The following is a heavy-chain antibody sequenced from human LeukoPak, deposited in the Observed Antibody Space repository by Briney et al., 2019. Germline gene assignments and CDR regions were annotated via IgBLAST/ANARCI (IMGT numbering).Heavy chain of an antibody. CDR2: ISSSGSTI. J-gene: IGHJ5*01. CDR1: GFTFSDYY. D-gene: IGHD2-21*01. Sequence: PGGSLRLSCAASGFTFSDYYMSWIRQAPGKGLEWVSYISSSGSTIYYADSVKGRFTISRDNAKNSLYLHMNSLRVEDTAVYYCAKDPETYSSRWFDSWGQGTLVTVSS. V-gene: IGHV3-11*01. CDR3: AKDPETYSSRWFDS.